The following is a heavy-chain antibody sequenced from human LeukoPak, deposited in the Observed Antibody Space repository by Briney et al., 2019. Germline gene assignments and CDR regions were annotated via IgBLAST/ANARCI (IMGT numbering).Heavy chain of an antibody. D-gene: IGHD2-2*01. Sequence: TGGSLRLSCTASGFIFSSYAMSWVRQAPGKGLEWVSAISGSGDSTNYADSVKGRFTISRDNSKNTLYLQMSSLRAEDTAVYYCAKDGAGGYCSGTSCEGEFDYWGQGTLVTVSS. V-gene: IGHV3-23*01. CDR3: AKDGAGGYCSGTSCEGEFDY. J-gene: IGHJ4*02. CDR2: ISGSGDST. CDR1: GFIFSSYA.